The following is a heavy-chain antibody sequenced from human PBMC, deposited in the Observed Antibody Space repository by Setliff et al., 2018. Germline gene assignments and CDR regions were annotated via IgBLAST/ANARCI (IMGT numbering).Heavy chain of an antibody. V-gene: IGHV1-3*01. CDR2: IHAGSSNT. J-gene: IGHJ4*02. Sequence: ASVKVSCKASGYSFSSNAFHWVRQAPGQTLEWMGWIHAGSSNTLYSQRFQDRITISRNTSATTVHMELSSLRSDDTAVYYCARMSTSGPHYDYWGQGTLVTSPQ. D-gene: IGHD2-8*02. CDR3: ARMSTSGPHYDY. CDR1: GYSFSSNA.